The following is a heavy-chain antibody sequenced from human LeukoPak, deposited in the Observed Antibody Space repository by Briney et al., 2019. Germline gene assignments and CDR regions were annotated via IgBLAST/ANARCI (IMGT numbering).Heavy chain of an antibody. V-gene: IGHV3-74*01. CDR2: VNRDGSST. J-gene: IGHJ6*03. CDR3: AREGYYYYYMDV. Sequence: GGSLRLXCAASGFTFSSYWMHWVRQAPGKGLVWVSRVNRDGSSTNYADSVKGRFTISRDNAKNTVYLQMNSLRAEDTAVYYCAREGYYYYYMDVWGKGTTATVSS. CDR1: GFTFSSYW.